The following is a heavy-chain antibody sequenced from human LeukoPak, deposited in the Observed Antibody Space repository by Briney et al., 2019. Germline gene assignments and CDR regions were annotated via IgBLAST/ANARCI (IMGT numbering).Heavy chain of an antibody. CDR3: ATGDSSGWDYFDY. J-gene: IGHJ4*02. CDR2: ISWNSVSI. Sequence: SGISWNSVSIGYADSVKGRATISRDNAKNSLYLQMNSLRAEDTALYYCATGDSSGWDYFDYWGQGTLVTVSS. V-gene: IGHV3-9*01. D-gene: IGHD3-22*01.